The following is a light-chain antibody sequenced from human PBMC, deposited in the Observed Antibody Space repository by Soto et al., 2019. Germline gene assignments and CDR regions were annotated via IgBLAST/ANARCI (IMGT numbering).Light chain of an antibody. CDR1: SSDVGAYNY. V-gene: IGLV2-11*01. CDR2: DVN. J-gene: IGLJ3*02. CDR3: CSYAGSYTLA. Sequence: QSVLTQPRSVSGSPGQSVTISCTGTSSDVGAYNYVSWYQQYPDKAPKLIIYDVNKRPSGVPDRFSGSKSGNTASLTISGLQAEDEADYHCCSYAGSYTLAFGGGTQLTVL.